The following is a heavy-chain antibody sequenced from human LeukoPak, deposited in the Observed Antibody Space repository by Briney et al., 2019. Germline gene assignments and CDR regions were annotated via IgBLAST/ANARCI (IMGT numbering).Heavy chain of an antibody. CDR1: GGSVRGYY. CDR2: ISDRGRT. D-gene: IGHD3-3*01. CDR3: ARVTLRCLEPFDY. V-gene: IGHV4-34*01. Sequence: ASETLSLTCAAYGGSVRGYYWSWIRQPPGKGLEWIGQISDRGRTHYNPSLESRVSMSVDTSKNQFALQLNSVTAADTAVYYCARVTLRCLEPFDYWGQGILVTVSS. J-gene: IGHJ4*02.